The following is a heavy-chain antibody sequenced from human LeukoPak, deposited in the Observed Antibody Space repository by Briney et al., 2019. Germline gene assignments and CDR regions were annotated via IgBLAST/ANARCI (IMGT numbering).Heavy chain of an antibody. D-gene: IGHD3-22*01. Sequence: SETVSLTCAVYGGSFSGYYWSWIRQPPGKGLEWIGEINHSGSTNYNPSLKSRVTISVDKSKNQFYLNLSSVTAADTAVYYCVRDSSVYYFDYWGQGTLVTVSS. CDR3: VRDSSVYYFDY. CDR2: INHSGST. J-gene: IGHJ4*02. CDR1: GGSFSGYY. V-gene: IGHV4-34*01.